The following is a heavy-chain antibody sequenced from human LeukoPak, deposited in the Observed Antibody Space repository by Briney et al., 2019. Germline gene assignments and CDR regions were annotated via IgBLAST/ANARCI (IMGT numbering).Heavy chain of an antibody. V-gene: IGHV3-23*01. CDR3: AKDLYGSGSYYKGY. CDR2: ISGSGGST. D-gene: IGHD3-10*01. Sequence: PGGSLRLSCAASGFTFSSYAMSWVRQAPGKGLEWVSAISGSGGSTYYADSVKGRFTISRDNSKNTLYLQMNSQRAEDTAVYYCAKDLYGSGSYYKGYWGQGTLVTVSS. CDR1: GFTFSSYA. J-gene: IGHJ4*02.